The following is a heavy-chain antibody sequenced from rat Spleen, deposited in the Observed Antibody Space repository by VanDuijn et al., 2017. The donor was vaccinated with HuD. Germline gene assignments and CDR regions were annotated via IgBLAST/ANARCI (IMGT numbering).Heavy chain of an antibody. D-gene: IGHD1-11*01. CDR3: ARRHYGYTDYFDY. CDR2: ITNVSGRT. V-gene: IGHV5-31*01. Sequence: EVQLVESGGGLVQPGGSLKLSCVASGFTFNNYWMTWIRQAPGKGLEWVASITNVSGRTYYPDSVKGRFTISRDTAQNTLYLQMDSLGSEDTATYYCARRHYGYTDYFDYWGQGVMVTVSS. CDR1: GFTFNNYW. J-gene: IGHJ2*01.